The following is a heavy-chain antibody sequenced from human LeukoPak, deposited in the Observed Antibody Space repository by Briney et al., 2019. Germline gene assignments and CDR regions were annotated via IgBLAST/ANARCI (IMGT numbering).Heavy chain of an antibody. Sequence: GGSLRLSCAASGFTFSSYEMNWVRQAPGKGLEWVSYISSSGSTIYYADSVKGRFTISRDNAKNPLYLQMNSLRAEDTAVYYCARGYCSGGSCYTYYYGMDVWGQGTTVTVSS. CDR3: ARGYCSGGSCYTYYYGMDV. J-gene: IGHJ6*02. V-gene: IGHV3-48*03. D-gene: IGHD2-15*01. CDR2: ISSSGSTI. CDR1: GFTFSSYE.